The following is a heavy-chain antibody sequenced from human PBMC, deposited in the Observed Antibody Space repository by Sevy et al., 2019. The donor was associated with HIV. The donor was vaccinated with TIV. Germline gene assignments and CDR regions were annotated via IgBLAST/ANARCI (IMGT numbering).Heavy chain of an antibody. D-gene: IGHD4-17*01. CDR3: AKDRYGDRHFDY. CDR1: GFTFSSYA. CDR2: ISGSGGST. V-gene: IGHV3-23*01. J-gene: IGHJ4*02. Sequence: GGSLRLSCAASGFTFSSYAMSWVRQAPGKGLEWVSAISGSGGSTYYADSVKGRFTIFRDNSKNTLYLQMNSLRAEDTAVYYCAKDRYGDRHFDYWGQGTLVTVSS.